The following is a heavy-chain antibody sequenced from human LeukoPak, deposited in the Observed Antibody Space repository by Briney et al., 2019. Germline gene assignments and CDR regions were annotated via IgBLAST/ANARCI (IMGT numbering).Heavy chain of an antibody. CDR2: IYHSGST. CDR1: GGSISSSNW. V-gene: IGHV4-4*02. Sequence: KPSETLSLTCAVSGGSISSSNWWSWVRQPPGKGLEWIGEIYHSGSTNYNPSLKSRVAISVDKSENQFSLRLSSVTAADTAVYYCARIPFHYYAMDVWGQGTTVTVSS. J-gene: IGHJ6*02. CDR3: ARIPFHYYAMDV. D-gene: IGHD2-2*02.